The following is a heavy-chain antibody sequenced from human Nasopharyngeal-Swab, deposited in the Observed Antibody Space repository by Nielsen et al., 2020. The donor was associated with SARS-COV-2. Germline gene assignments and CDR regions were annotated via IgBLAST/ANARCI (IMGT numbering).Heavy chain of an antibody. CDR1: GYSFTSYW. Sequence: GGSLRLSCKGSGYSFTSYWIGWVRQMPGKGLEWIGIIYPGDSDTRYSPSFQGQVTISADKSISTAYLQWSSLKASDTAMYYCARRHEVRTTVTHYYYYGMDVWGQGTTVTVSS. V-gene: IGHV5-51*01. CDR2: IYPGDSDT. J-gene: IGHJ6*02. D-gene: IGHD4-11*01. CDR3: ARRHEVRTTVTHYYYYGMDV.